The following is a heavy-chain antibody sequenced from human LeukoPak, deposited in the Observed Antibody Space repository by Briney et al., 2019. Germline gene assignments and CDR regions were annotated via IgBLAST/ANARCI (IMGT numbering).Heavy chain of an antibody. CDR3: ARDARHYYDSSGYPNDP. CDR1: GFTFSSYA. J-gene: IGHJ5*02. D-gene: IGHD3-22*01. Sequence: HTGGSLRLSCAASGFTFSSYAMHWVRQAPGKGLEWVAVISYDGSNKYYADSVMGRFTISRDNSKNTLYLQMNSLRAEDTAVYYCARDARHYYDSSGYPNDPWGQGTLVTVSS. V-gene: IGHV3-30-3*01. CDR2: ISYDGSNK.